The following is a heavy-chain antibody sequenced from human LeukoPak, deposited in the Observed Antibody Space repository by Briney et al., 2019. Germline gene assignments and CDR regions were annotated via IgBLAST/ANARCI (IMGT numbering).Heavy chain of an antibody. V-gene: IGHV3-23*01. CDR2: ISGGGGST. CDR3: ARDQGAVTNFFDY. Sequence: PGGSLRLSCAASGFTFSAYAMSWVRQAPGKGLEWVSAISGGGGSTYYADSVKGRFTISRDNSKNTLNLQMNSLRAEDTAVYYCARDQGAVTNFFDYWGQGTLVTVSS. J-gene: IGHJ4*02. CDR1: GFTFSAYA. D-gene: IGHD4-11*01.